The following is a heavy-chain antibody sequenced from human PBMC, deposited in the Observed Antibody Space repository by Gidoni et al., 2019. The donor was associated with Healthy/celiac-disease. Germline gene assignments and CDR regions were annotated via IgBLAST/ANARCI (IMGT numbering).Heavy chain of an antibody. J-gene: IGHJ6*02. CDR3: TRDRDYDGAGSYYYYGMDV. CDR2: IRSKAYGGTT. D-gene: IGHD3-10*01. V-gene: IGHV3-49*04. CDR1: GFTFGDYA. Sequence: GGLVPPGRSLRLSCTDSGFTFGDYAMSWVRQAPGKGLERVGFIRSKAYGGTTEYAASVKGRFTLSSDDAKSIDYLQMNSLKTEDTAVYYCTRDRDYDGAGSYYYYGMDVWGQGTTVTVSS.